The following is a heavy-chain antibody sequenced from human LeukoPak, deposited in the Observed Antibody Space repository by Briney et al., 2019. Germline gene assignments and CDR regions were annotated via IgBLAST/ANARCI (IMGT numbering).Heavy chain of an antibody. J-gene: IGHJ6*02. Sequence: KPGGSLRLSCAASGFTFSSYSMNWVRQAPGKGLEWVSSISSSSSYIYYADSVKGRFTISRDNAKNSLYLQMNSLRAEDTAVYYCARARTAMAERDYYYYGMDVWGQGTTVTVSS. CDR1: GFTFSSYS. D-gene: IGHD5-18*01. V-gene: IGHV3-21*01. CDR2: ISSSSSYI. CDR3: ARARTAMAERDYYYYGMDV.